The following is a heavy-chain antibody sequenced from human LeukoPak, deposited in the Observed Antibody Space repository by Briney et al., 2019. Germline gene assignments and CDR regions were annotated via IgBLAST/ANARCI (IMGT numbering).Heavy chain of an antibody. CDR3: ARSPGDHWPIDY. V-gene: IGHV3-7*01. CDR2: IKQDGSEK. J-gene: IGHJ4*02. CDR1: GGSISSSSYY. D-gene: IGHD4-17*01. Sequence: ETLSLTCTVSGGSISSSSYYWGWIRQAPGKGLEWVANIKQDGSEKYYVDSVKGRFTISRDNAKNSLYLQMNSLRAEDTAVYFCARSPGDHWPIDYWGQGTLVTVSS.